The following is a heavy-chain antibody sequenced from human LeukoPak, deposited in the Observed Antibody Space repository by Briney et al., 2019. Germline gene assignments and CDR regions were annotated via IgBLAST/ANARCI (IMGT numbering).Heavy chain of an antibody. D-gene: IGHD6-13*01. V-gene: IGHV3-30*03. CDR3: ARFFGALSSWYDY. CDR1: GFTFSIYG. CDR2: ISYDGSNK. J-gene: IGHJ4*02. Sequence: GGSLRLSCAASGFTFSIYGMHGGRQAPGKGLEWVAVISYDGSNKYYADSVKGRFTISRDNSKNTLYLQMNSLRAEDTAVYYCARFFGALSSWYDYWGQGTLVTVSS.